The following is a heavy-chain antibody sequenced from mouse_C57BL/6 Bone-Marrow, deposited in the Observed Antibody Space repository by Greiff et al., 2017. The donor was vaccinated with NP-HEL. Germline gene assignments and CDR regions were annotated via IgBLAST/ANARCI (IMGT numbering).Heavy chain of an antibody. CDR1: GYTFTSYW. CDR3: AEGGYDYEAYFDY. J-gene: IGHJ2*01. Sequence: VQLQQPGTELVKPGASVKLSCKASGYTFTSYWMHWVKQRPGQGLEWIGNINPSNGGTNYNEKFKSKATLTVDKSSSAAYMQLSSLTSEDSAVYYCAEGGYDYEAYFDYWGQGTTLTVSS. D-gene: IGHD2-4*01. CDR2: INPSNGGT. V-gene: IGHV1-53*01.